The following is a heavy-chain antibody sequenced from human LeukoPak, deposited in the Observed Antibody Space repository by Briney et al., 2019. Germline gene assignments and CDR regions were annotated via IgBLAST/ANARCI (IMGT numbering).Heavy chain of an antibody. J-gene: IGHJ4*02. CDR3: AKAADSSGWYYDY. CDR2: IYSGGST. Sequence: GGSLRLSCAASGFTVSSNYMSWVRQAPGKGLEWVSVIYSGGSTYYADSVKGRFTISRDNSKNTLYLQMNSLRAADTAVYYCAKAADSSGWYYDYWGQGTLVTVSS. V-gene: IGHV3-53*05. CDR1: GFTVSSNY. D-gene: IGHD6-19*01.